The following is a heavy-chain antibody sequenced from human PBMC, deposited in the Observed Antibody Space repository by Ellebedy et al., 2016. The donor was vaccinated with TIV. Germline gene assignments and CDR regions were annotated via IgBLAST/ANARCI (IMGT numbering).Heavy chain of an antibody. Sequence: AASVTVSCKASGYNFTSYGISWVRQAPGQGLEWMGWNSAYNGNTNYAQKLQGRVTMTTDTSTSTAYVELRSLRSDDTAVYYCAKASYDSSGTVNDYWGQGTLVTVSS. J-gene: IGHJ4*02. CDR1: GYNFTSYG. CDR2: NSAYNGNT. D-gene: IGHD3-22*01. V-gene: IGHV1-18*01. CDR3: AKASYDSSGTVNDY.